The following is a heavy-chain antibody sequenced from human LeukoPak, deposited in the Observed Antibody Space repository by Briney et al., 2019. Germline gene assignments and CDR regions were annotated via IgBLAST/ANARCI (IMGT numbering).Heavy chain of an antibody. D-gene: IGHD3-16*02. CDR2: ISGSGGST. V-gene: IGHV3-23*01. CDR1: GFTFNNYA. J-gene: IGHJ5*02. Sequence: PGGSLRLSCAASGFTFNNYAMNWVRQAPGKGLEWVSVISGSGGSTYYADSVKGRFTISRDNSKNTLYLQMNSLRAEDTAVYYCAKVVSGDYVWGSYRLNWFDPWGQGTLVTVSS. CDR3: AKVVSGDYVWGSYRLNWFDP.